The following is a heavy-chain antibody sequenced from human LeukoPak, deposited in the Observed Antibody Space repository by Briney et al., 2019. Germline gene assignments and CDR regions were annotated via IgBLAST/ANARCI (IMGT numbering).Heavy chain of an antibody. CDR2: IIPIFGTA. Sequence: SVKVSCMASGGTFSSYAISWVRQAPGQGLEWMGGIIPIFGTANYAQKFQGRVTITADESTSTAYMELSSLRSEDTAVYYCASRYCSSTSCSAGYFDYWGQGTLVTVSS. D-gene: IGHD2-2*01. V-gene: IGHV1-69*01. CDR3: ASRYCSSTSCSAGYFDY. J-gene: IGHJ4*02. CDR1: GGTFSSYA.